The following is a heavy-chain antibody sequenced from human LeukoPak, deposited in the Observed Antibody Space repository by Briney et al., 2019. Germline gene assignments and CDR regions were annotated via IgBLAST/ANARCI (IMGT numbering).Heavy chain of an antibody. J-gene: IGHJ5*02. CDR2: IYTSGSA. V-gene: IGHV4-61*02. CDR3: ARQVGIAAAGTRSWFDP. D-gene: IGHD6-13*01. Sequence: SETLSLTCTVSGGSISSGSYYWSWIRQPAGKGLEWIGRIYTSGSANYNPSLKSRVTISVDTSKNQFSLKLSSVTAADTAVYYCARQVGIAAAGTRSWFDPWGQGTLVTVPS. CDR1: GGSISSGSYY.